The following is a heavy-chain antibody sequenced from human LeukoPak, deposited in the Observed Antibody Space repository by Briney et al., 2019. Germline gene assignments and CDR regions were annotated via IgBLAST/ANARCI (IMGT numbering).Heavy chain of an antibody. CDR1: GFTFSTCV. Sequence: GESLRLSCAASGFTFSTCVMSWVRQAPGKGLEWVSSISETGGGTYYADSVRGRFTISRDNSKNTVYLQMNSLRAEDAAVYYCAKDRIRGNSRWGQGTLVTVPS. J-gene: IGHJ4*02. CDR2: ISETGGGT. V-gene: IGHV3-23*01. CDR3: AKDRIRGNSR. D-gene: IGHD3-16*01.